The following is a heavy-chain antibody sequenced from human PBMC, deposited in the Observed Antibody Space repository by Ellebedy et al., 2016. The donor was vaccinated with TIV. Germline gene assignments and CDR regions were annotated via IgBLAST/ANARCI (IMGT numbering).Heavy chain of an antibody. CDR1: GYTFTAYG. CDR2: INTFNGNT. V-gene: IGHV1-18*01. D-gene: IGHD2-2*03. J-gene: IGHJ6*02. Sequence: AASVKVSCKTYGYTFTAYGITWVRQAPGQGLEWVGWINTFNGNTNFAQKVQGRVTLTADTSTSTVYMELTNLRSDDTAVYFCARDGSPTDAGYAYYYYGMDVWGQGTTVTVS. CDR3: ARDGSPTDAGYAYYYYGMDV.